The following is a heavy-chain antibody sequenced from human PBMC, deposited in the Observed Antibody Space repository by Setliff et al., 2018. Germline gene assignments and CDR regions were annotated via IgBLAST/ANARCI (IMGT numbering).Heavy chain of an antibody. Sequence: SETLSLTCTVYGGSFTGYYWSWFRQVPGKGLEWIAEIGHSDMPHYNPSLKSRVTISADTSKSEFSLRLNSVTAADMAVYYCAREQWLDPPGYYYMDVWAKGTTVTVSS. D-gene: IGHD6-19*01. CDR3: AREQWLDPPGYYYMDV. V-gene: IGHV4-34*01. J-gene: IGHJ6*03. CDR1: GGSFTGYY. CDR2: IGHSDMP.